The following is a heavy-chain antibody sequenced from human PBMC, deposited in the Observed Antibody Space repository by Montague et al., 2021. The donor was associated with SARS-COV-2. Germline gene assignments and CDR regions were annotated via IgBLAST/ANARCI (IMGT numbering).Heavy chain of an antibody. D-gene: IGHD3-10*01. V-gene: IGHV4-39*02. Sequence: SETLSLTCTVSSGSIISSGYYWGWIRQPPGKELEWIGNIYYSGTTYYNPSLQSRGTISVDTSKNHFSLRLSSVTAAGTAVYFCARGMIRGVTTPFDYWGQGGQVTVSS. CDR1: SGSIISSGYY. CDR2: IYYSGTT. J-gene: IGHJ4*02. CDR3: ARGMIRGVTTPFDY.